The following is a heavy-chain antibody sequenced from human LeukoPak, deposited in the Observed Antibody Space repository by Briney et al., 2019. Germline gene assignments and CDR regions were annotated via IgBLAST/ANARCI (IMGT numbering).Heavy chain of an antibody. CDR1: GYTFTSYY. V-gene: IGHV1-46*01. J-gene: IGHJ5*02. D-gene: IGHD2-2*01. CDR2: INPSGGST. Sequence: ASVKVSRKASGYTFTSYYMHWVRQAPGQGLEWMGIINPSGGSTSYAQKFQGRVTMTRDTSTSTVYMELSSLRSEDTAVYYCARDIVVVPAARGGFDPWGQGTLVTVSS. CDR3: ARDIVVVPAARGGFDP.